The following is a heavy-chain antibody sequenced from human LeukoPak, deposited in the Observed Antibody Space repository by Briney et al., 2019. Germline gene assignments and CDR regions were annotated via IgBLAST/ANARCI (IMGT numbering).Heavy chain of an antibody. V-gene: IGHV3-23*01. D-gene: IGHD6-19*01. J-gene: IGHJ6*02. Sequence: GSLRLSCAASGFTFSSHGMSWVRQAPGKGLEWVSATGGSGGTTYYADSVKGRFTISRDNSKNTLYLQMNSLRAEDTAVYYCAKAVAGTGFYYYGMDVWGQGTTVTVSS. CDR3: AKAVAGTGFYYYGMDV. CDR1: GFTFSSHG. CDR2: TGGSGGTT.